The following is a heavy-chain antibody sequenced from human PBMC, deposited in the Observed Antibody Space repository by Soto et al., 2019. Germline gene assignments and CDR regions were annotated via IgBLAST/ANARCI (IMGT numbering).Heavy chain of an antibody. Sequence: ASVKVSCKASGFTFTTQTMHWVRQAPGQSLEWLGWIDVGNGNTKYSLRFQDRVTITRDTSASTAYMELSRLRSDDTAVYYCARGGKSNPRFDYWGQGTLVTVSS. CDR3: ARGGKSNPRFDY. J-gene: IGHJ4*02. CDR1: GFTFTTQT. CDR2: IDVGNGNT. V-gene: IGHV1-3*01.